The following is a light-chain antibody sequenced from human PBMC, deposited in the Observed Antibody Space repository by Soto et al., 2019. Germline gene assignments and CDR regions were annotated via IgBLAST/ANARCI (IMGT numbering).Light chain of an antibody. V-gene: IGKV3-20*01. J-gene: IGKJ1*01. CDR2: DAS. CDR1: QRVASD. Sequence: VLTQSPGTLSLSPGEGATLSCKASQRVASDLAWYLQKPGQPPRLLIYDASIRATGIPDRISGSGSERDFTLTISRLEPEDAAVYYCQQYLNSPRTFGQGTKLEIK. CDR3: QQYLNSPRT.